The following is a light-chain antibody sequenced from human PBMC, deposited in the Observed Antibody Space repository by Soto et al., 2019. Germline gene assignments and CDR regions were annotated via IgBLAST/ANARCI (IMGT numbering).Light chain of an antibody. CDR2: DAS. Sequence: DIEMTQSPSSLSSSLGDSVTITCRASQSISSWLAWYQQQPGKAPKVPIYDASSLESGVQSSFSGSGSGTESTLTIRSLQPDDFATYYCKQYNSYWTCGQGTKVDIK. CDR3: KQYNSYWT. V-gene: IGKV1-5*01. J-gene: IGKJ1*01. CDR1: QSISSW.